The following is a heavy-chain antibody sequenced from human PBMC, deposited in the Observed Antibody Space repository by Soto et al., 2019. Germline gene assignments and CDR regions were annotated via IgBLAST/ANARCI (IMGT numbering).Heavy chain of an antibody. CDR1: GGSINSGGYY. V-gene: IGHV4-31*03. J-gene: IGHJ5*02. CDR2: IFYSGST. Sequence: QVQLKESGPGLVKPSQTLSLTCTVSGGSINSGGYYWSWIRQHPGKGLEWIGYIFYSGSTFYNPSLSRRVTVTVDTSKHQCSLRLTSVTAAATAVYCCARDRGMRASGSPWLDHWRPGTLVTVSA. CDR3: ARDRGMRASGSPWLDH. D-gene: IGHD3-10*01.